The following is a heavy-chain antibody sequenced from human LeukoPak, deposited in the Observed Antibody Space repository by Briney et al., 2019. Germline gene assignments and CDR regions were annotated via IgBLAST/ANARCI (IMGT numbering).Heavy chain of an antibody. CDR1: GGSFSGYH. D-gene: IGHD3-22*01. V-gene: IGHV4-34*01. CDR3: ARKYYYDTSGLGEFDY. CDR2: INHRGST. J-gene: IGHJ4*02. Sequence: RSETLSLTCVVYGGSFSGYHWSWIRQSPGKGLEWIGEINHRGSTNYNPSLKRRVTMSLDTSKNQFSLKLSSVTAADTAVYYCARKYYYDTSGLGEFDYWGQGTLVTVSS.